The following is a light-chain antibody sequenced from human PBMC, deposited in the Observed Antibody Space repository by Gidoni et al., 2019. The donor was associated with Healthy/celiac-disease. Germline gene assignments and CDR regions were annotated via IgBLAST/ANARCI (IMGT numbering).Light chain of an antibody. CDR2: WAS. J-gene: IGKJ2*01. V-gene: IGKV4-1*01. CDR1: QSVLYSSNNKNY. CDR3: QQYYSTSYT. Sequence: DIVMTQSPDYLAVSLGERATINCKSSQSVLYSSNNKNYLAWYQQKPGQPPKLLIYWASTRESGVPDRFSGSGSGTDFTLTISSLQAEDVAVYYCQQYYSTSYTFXQXTKLEIK.